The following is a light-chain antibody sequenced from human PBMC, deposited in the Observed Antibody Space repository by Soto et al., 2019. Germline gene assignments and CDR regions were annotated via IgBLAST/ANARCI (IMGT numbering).Light chain of an antibody. Sequence: VLTQSPATLSLSPGERATLSCRASQAVSTYVAWYQHKPGQAPRLLIYDASNRATGVPFRFSGSGSGTDFTLTVSSLEPEDFAFYYCQQRNSWPLTFGGGTKVEIK. V-gene: IGKV3-11*01. J-gene: IGKJ4*01. CDR1: QAVSTY. CDR2: DAS. CDR3: QQRNSWPLT.